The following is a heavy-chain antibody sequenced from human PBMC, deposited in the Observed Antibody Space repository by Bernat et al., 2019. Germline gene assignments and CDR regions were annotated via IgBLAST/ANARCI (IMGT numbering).Heavy chain of an antibody. V-gene: IGHV3-74*01. Sequence: EVQLVESGGGFVQPGGSLRLYCAASGFTFSNYWMHWVRQAPGKGLVWVSRISSDGSTTSYADSVKGRFTISRDNAKNTLFLQMNSLSAEDTAVYFCAREGSDTPYNWFDPWGQGTLVTVSS. J-gene: IGHJ5*02. CDR3: AREGSDTPYNWFDP. D-gene: IGHD5-18*01. CDR2: ISSDGSTT. CDR1: GFTFSNYW.